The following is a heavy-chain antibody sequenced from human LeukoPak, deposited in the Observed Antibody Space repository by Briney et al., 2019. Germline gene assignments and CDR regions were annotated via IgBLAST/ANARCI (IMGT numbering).Heavy chain of an antibody. J-gene: IGHJ5*02. D-gene: IGHD3-10*01. Sequence: GGSLRLSCAASGFTFSSYAMSWVRRAPGKGLEWVSAISGSGGSTYYADSVKGRFTISRDNSKNTLYLQMNSLRAEDTAVYYCAKDAGWFGESLVTQWFDPWGQGTLVTVSS. CDR3: AKDAGWFGESLVTQWFDP. V-gene: IGHV3-23*01. CDR1: GFTFSSYA. CDR2: ISGSGGST.